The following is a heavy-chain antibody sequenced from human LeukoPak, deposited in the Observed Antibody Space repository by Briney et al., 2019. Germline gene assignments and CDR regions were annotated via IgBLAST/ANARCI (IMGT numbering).Heavy chain of an antibody. V-gene: IGHV4-34*09. CDR3: ARDEAIFGAGYYYGMDV. CDR1: GGSFSGYY. Sequence: SETLSLTCAVYGGSFSGYYWSWIRQPPGKGLEWIGEINHSGSTNYNPSLKSRVTISVDTSQNQFSLKLSSVTAADTAVYYCARDEAIFGAGYYYGMDVWGQGTTVTVSS. CDR2: INHSGST. J-gene: IGHJ6*02. D-gene: IGHD3-3*01.